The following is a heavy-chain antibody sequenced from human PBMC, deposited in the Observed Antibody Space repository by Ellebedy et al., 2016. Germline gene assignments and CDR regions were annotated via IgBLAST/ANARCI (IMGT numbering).Heavy chain of an antibody. Sequence: GGSLRLSCADSGFTFSNYWMSWVRQAPGKGLEWVANIKYDGSEKYYVDSVKGRFTISRDNSKNTLYLQMNSLRAEDTAVYYCAKGGATLFDYWGQGTLVTVSS. V-gene: IGHV3-7*01. D-gene: IGHD1-26*01. CDR1: GFTFSNYW. CDR3: AKGGATLFDY. J-gene: IGHJ4*02. CDR2: IKYDGSEK.